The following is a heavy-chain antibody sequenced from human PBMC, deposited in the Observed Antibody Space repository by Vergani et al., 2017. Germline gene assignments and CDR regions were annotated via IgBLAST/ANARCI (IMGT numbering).Heavy chain of an antibody. CDR3: AGEVGATGGDKSHYFDY. CDR1: GGTFSSYA. V-gene: IGHV1-69*01. Sequence: QVQLVQSGAEVKKPGSSVKVSCKASGGTFSSYAISWVRQAPGQGLEWMGGIIPIFGTANYAQKFQGRVTITADESTSTAYMELSSLRSEDTAVYYCAGEVGATGGDKSHYFDYWGQGTLVTVSS. D-gene: IGHD1-26*01. CDR2: IIPIFGTA. J-gene: IGHJ4*02.